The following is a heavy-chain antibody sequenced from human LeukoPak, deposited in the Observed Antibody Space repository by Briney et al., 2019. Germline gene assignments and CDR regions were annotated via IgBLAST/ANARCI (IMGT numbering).Heavy chain of an antibody. CDR3: ATGRQLDY. Sequence: GGSLGLPCAASGYTFSNLWMSWVRQAPGKGLEWVANINQDRSDKYYVDSVKGRFTISRDNAKNSLYLQMNSLRAEDTAVYYCATGRQLDYWGQGTLVTVSS. CDR2: INQDRSDK. J-gene: IGHJ4*02. D-gene: IGHD6-13*01. V-gene: IGHV3-7*05. CDR1: GYTFSNLW.